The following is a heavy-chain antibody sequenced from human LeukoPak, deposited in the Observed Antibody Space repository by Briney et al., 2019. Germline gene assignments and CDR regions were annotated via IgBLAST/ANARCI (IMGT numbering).Heavy chain of an antibody. CDR3: ARDLKLRIAAAGTMHWYFDL. Sequence: GGSLRLSCAASGFTFSDYYMSWIRQAPGKGLEWVSYISISGSTIYYADTVKGRFTISRDNAKNSLYLQMNSLRAEDTAVYYCARDLKLRIAAAGTMHWYFDLWGRGTLVTVSS. J-gene: IGHJ2*01. V-gene: IGHV3-11*01. CDR1: GFTFSDYY. D-gene: IGHD6-13*01. CDR2: ISISGSTI.